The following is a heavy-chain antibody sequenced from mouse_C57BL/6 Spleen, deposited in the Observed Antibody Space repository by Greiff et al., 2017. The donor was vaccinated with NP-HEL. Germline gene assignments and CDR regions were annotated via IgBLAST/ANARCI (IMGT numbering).Heavy chain of an antibody. CDR1: GYAFSSYW. J-gene: IGHJ2*01. Sequence: VQLQQSGAELVKPGASVKISCKASGYAFSSYWMNWVKQRPGKGLEWIGQIYPGDGDTNYNGKFKGKATLTADKSSSTAYMQLSSLTSEDSAVYFCARGGATMVTTWFDYWGQGTTLTVSS. CDR2: IYPGDGDT. D-gene: IGHD2-2*01. V-gene: IGHV1-80*01. CDR3: ARGGATMVTTWFDY.